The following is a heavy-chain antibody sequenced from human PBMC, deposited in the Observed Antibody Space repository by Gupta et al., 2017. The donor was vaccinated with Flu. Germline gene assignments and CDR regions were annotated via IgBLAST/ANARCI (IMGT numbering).Heavy chain of an antibody. CDR2: INSDGGST. D-gene: IGHD2-2*02. CDR1: YW. CDR3: ARDGDQLLYGEYFQH. Sequence: YWMHWVRQAAGKGLVWVARINSDGGSTSYADSVKGRFTISRDNAKNTLYLQMNSLRAEDTAVYYCARDGDQLLYGEYFQHWGQGTLVTVSS. J-gene: IGHJ1*01. V-gene: IGHV3-74*01.